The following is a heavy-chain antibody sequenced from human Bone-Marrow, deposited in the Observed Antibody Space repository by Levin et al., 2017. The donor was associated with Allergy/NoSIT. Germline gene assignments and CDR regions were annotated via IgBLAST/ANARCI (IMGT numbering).Heavy chain of an antibody. CDR2: IWYDGSNK. V-gene: IGHV3-33*01. CDR3: AILAAAPDAFDI. CDR1: GFTFSSYG. J-gene: IGHJ3*02. D-gene: IGHD6-13*01. Sequence: GGSLRLSCAASGFTFSSYGMHWVRQAPGKGLEWVAVIWYDGSNKYYADSVKGRFTISRDNSKNTLYLQMNSLRAEDTAVYYCAILAAAPDAFDIWGQGTMVTVSS.